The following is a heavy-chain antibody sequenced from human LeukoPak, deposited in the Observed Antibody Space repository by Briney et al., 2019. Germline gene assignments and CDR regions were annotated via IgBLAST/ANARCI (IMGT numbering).Heavy chain of an antibody. CDR2: IIPILGIA. CDR3: ARGQKMVAGKPLIY. D-gene: IGHD6-19*01. J-gene: IGHJ4*02. Sequence: SVKVSCKASGGTFSSYAISWVRQAPGQGLEWMGRIIPILGIANYAQKFQGRVTITADKSTSTAYMELSSLRSEDTAVYYCARGQKMVAGKPLIYWGQGTLVTVSS. V-gene: IGHV1-69*04. CDR1: GGTFSSYA.